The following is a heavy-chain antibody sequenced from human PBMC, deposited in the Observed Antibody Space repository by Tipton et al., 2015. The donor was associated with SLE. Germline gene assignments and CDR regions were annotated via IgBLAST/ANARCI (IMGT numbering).Heavy chain of an antibody. Sequence: QLVQSGGGVVQPGGSLRPSCAASSFTFGNFAMHWVRQAPGKGLERVAVIWYDGSETYYADSVKGRFTISRDNSKNTLYLQMNSLRPEDTGVYYCAKGDSSVWSSFDYWGQGTLVTVSS. D-gene: IGHD6-19*01. CDR2: IWYDGSET. V-gene: IGHV3-33*08. J-gene: IGHJ4*02. CDR3: AKGDSSVWSSFDY. CDR1: SFTFGNFA.